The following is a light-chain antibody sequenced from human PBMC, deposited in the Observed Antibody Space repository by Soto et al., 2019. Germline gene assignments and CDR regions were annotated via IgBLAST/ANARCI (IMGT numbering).Light chain of an antibody. J-gene: IGKJ1*01. V-gene: IGKV1D-13*01. CDR2: KAS. Sequence: AIQVTQSPSSLSASVGDSVTITCRTSQGIRSALGWYQQKPGKAPKLLIYKASSLESGVPARFSGSGSGTEFTLTISSLQPDDFAVYYCQQYNNWPTWTFGQGTKVDIK. CDR3: QQYNNWPTWT. CDR1: QGIRSA.